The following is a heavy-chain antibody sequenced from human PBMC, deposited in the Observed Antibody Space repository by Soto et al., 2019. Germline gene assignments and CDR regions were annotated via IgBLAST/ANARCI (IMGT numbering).Heavy chain of an antibody. CDR2: MYFGGSF. J-gene: IGHJ5*02. D-gene: IGHD3-22*01. V-gene: IGHV4-59*02. Sequence: QMQLQASGPGLVKPSETLSLTCNVSGASVSNGYWSWIRQPPGKRLEWIGFMYFGGSFNYNPSLQSRATISVETSKNQFSMKLTSVTASDTAVYYCARSYYDSTGFAVDPWGQGTLVTVSS. CDR3: ARSYYDSTGFAVDP. CDR1: GASVSNGY.